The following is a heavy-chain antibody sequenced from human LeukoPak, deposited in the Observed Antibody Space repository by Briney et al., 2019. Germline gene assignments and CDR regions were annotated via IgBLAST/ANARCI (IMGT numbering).Heavy chain of an antibody. J-gene: IGHJ4*02. D-gene: IGHD6-19*01. CDR2: IYTSGST. Sequence: PSETLSLTCTVSGGSISSYYWSWIRQPAGKGLEWIGRIYTSGSTNYNPSLKSRVTMSVDTSKNQFSLKLSSVTAADTAVYYCARRTSQWLVRGFDYWGQGTLVTVSS. V-gene: IGHV4-4*07. CDR3: ARRTSQWLVRGFDY. CDR1: GGSISSYY.